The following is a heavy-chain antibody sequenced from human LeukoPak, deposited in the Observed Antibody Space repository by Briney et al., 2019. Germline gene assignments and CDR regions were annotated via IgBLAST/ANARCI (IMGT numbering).Heavy chain of an antibody. J-gene: IGHJ4*02. CDR1: GFTFSSYA. CDR3: ARGYCSGGSCYSADLIDY. Sequence: PGGSLRLSCAASGFTFSSYAMSWVRQAPGKGLEGVSVISGGGGSTYYADSVKGRFTISRDNAKNSLYLQMNSLRAEDTAVYYYARGYCSGGSCYSADLIDYWGQGTLVTVSS. CDR2: ISGGGGST. D-gene: IGHD2-15*01. V-gene: IGHV3-23*01.